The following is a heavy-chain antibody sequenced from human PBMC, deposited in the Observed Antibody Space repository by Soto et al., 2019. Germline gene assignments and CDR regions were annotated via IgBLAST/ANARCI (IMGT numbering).Heavy chain of an antibody. CDR2: IYYSGSA. J-gene: IGHJ5*02. CDR3: VKNAFCVRSVCSSIYGFGP. V-gene: IGHV4-39*01. D-gene: IGHD4-4*01. CDR1: GGSISSDTYY. Sequence: PSETLSLTCTVSGGSISSDTYYWGWIRQPPGKGLEWIGSIYYSGSANYIPSLKSRVIISVDTSNNQVSLSLFSVTAADTAIFYCVKNAFCVRSVCSSIYGFGPWSQGALVTVSS.